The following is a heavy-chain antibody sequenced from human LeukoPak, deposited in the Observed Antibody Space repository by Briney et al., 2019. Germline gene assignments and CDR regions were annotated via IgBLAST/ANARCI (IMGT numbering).Heavy chain of an antibody. CDR1: GFTFSSYA. CDR2: ISSNGGST. D-gene: IGHD3-3*01. J-gene: IGHJ4*02. Sequence: GGSLRLPCAASGFTFSSYAMHWVRQAPGKGLEYVSAISSNGGSTYYANSVKGRFTISRDNSKNTLYLQMGSLRAEDMAVYYCARGGYYDFWSGYPLDYWGQGTLVTVSS. CDR3: ARGGYYDFWSGYPLDY. V-gene: IGHV3-64*01.